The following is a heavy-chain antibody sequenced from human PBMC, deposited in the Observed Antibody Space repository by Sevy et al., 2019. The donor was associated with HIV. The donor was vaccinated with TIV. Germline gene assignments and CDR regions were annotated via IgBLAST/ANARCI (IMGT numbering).Heavy chain of an antibody. CDR2: ISGSGTRT. CDR1: GFSFDSYG. D-gene: IGHD3-22*01. Sequence: GESLKISCAVSGFSFDSYGMTWVRQAPGKGLEWVSGISGSGTRTYYADSVKGRFIISRDNSKNTLYLQMNSLRSEDTALYYRAKGGGGHYDPDEIGYYFYYYNMDVWGKGTTVTVSS. CDR3: AKGGGGHYDPDEIGYYFYYYNMDV. J-gene: IGHJ6*03. V-gene: IGHV3-23*01.